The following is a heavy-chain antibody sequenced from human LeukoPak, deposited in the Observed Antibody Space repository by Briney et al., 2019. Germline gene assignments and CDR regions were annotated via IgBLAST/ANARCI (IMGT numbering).Heavy chain of an antibody. Sequence: ASVKVSCKASGGTFTSYAISWGRQAPGQGLEWMGRIIPIFGTANYAQKFQGRVTITTDESTSTAYMELSSLRSEDTAVYYCARAIVAYCGGDCYSVHFDYWGQGTLVTVSS. V-gene: IGHV1-69*05. CDR1: GGTFTSYA. CDR3: ARAIVAYCGGDCYSVHFDY. D-gene: IGHD2-21*02. J-gene: IGHJ4*02. CDR2: IIPIFGTA.